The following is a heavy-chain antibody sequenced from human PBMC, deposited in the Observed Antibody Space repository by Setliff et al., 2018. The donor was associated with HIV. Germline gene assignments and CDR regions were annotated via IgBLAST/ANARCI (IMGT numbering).Heavy chain of an antibody. CDR1: GFAFDNYC. CDR2: IGGSNSRT. Sequence: PGGSLRLSCAASGFAFDNYCMTWVRQAPGKGLEWVSAIGGSNSRTDYVDSVKGRFTISRDNSKSTLYLQMTNLRAEDTALYFCAKGAGPTTLAEPFDSWGQGTLVTVSS. CDR3: AKGAGPTTLAEPFDS. D-gene: IGHD1-26*01. V-gene: IGHV3-23*01. J-gene: IGHJ4*02.